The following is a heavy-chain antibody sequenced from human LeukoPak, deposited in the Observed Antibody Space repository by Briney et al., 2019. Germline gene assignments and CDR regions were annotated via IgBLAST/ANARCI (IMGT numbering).Heavy chain of an antibody. Sequence: SETLSLTCTVSGGSISSSSYYWGWIRQPPGKGLEWIGSIYYSGSTYYNPSLKSRVTISVDTSKNQFSLKLSSVTAADTAVYYCARVDYYGSGSYYTRPNAFDIWGQGTMVTVSS. CDR2: IYYSGST. CDR3: ARVDYYGSGSYYTRPNAFDI. V-gene: IGHV4-39*07. CDR1: GGSISSSSYY. J-gene: IGHJ3*02. D-gene: IGHD3-10*01.